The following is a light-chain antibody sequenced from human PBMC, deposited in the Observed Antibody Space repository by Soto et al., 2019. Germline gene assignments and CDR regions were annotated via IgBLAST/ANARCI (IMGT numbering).Light chain of an antibody. J-gene: IGKJ1*01. CDR1: PSVSSN. V-gene: IGKV3-15*01. CDR2: GAS. Sequence: EIVMPQSPATLSVSPGERTTLSCRASPSVSSNLAWYQQKPGQAPRLLIYGASTRATGIPARFSGSGSGTEFTLTISSLQSEDFAVYYCQQYNNWWTFGQGTKVEIK. CDR3: QQYNNWWT.